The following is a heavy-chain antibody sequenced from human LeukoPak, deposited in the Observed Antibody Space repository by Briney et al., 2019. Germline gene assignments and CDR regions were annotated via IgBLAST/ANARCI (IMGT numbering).Heavy chain of an antibody. CDR2: ISDDGNNK. Sequence: GGSLRLSCAASGFTFSSYGMHWVRQAPDKGLEWVAVISDDGNNKYYVDSVKGRFTISRDNSKNTLYLQMNSLRVEDTAVYYCAKDERNWNYNLASQTYDWGQGTLVTVSS. CDR1: GFTFSSYG. V-gene: IGHV3-30*18. J-gene: IGHJ4*02. CDR3: AKDERNWNYNLASQTYD. D-gene: IGHD1-7*01.